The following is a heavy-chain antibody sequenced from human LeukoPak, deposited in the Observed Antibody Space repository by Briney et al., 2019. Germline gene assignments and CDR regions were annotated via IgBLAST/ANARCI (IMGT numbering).Heavy chain of an antibody. Sequence: ASVKVPCKASGYTFTGYYMQWVRQAPGQGLEWMGWINPNSGGTNYAQKFQGRVTMTRDTSISTAYMELSRLRSDDTAVYYCARDKGGNWNFNYWGQGTLVTVSS. CDR3: ARDKGGNWNFNY. V-gene: IGHV1-2*02. CDR1: GYTFTGYY. D-gene: IGHD1-1*01. CDR2: INPNSGGT. J-gene: IGHJ4*02.